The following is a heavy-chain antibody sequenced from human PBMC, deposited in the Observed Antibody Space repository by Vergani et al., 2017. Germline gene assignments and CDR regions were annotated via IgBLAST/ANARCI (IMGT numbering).Heavy chain of an antibody. V-gene: IGHV4-39*01. CDR1: GNSIISRSYY. D-gene: IGHD3-16*01. Sequence: QMQLQESGPGLVKASETLSLTCTVSGNSIISRSYYWGWIRQPPGKGLEWIGSIYNSGNGDSSSSLKSRVTISADTSKNQFSLRLSSVTAADTAVYYCASGKYYSDSTSHFRGRYVDVWGRSTVVTVPS. CDR3: ASGKYYSDSTSHFRGRYVDV. J-gene: IGHJ2*01. CDR2: IYNSGNG.